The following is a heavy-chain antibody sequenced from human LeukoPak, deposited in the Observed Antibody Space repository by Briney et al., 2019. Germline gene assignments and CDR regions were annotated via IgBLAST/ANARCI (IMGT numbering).Heavy chain of an antibody. CDR2: INPNSGGT. J-gene: IGHJ5*02. D-gene: IGHD1-26*01. Sequence: ASVKVSCKASGYTFTGYYMHWVRQAPGQGLEWMGWINPNSGGTNYAQKFQGRVTMTRDTSISTAYMELSRLRSDDTAVYYCARGLGRGGSYLNWFDPWGQGTLVTVSS. CDR3: ARGLGRGGSYLNWFDP. CDR1: GYTFTGYY. V-gene: IGHV1-2*02.